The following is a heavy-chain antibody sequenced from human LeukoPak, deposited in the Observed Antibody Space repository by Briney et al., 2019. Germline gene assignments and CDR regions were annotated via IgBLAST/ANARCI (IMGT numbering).Heavy chain of an antibody. CDR3: AKGYCTGASCYVLDS. CDR1: GYDFTTNY. J-gene: IGHJ4*02. Sequence: GAPVKVSCKASGYDFTTNYIHWVRQAPGQGLEWMGTINPSVSSTTYGQRFRGRVTMTRDTSTATVYMDLGSLTSEDTAIYYCAKGYCTGASCYVLDSWGQGTLVTVSS. CDR2: INPSVSST. D-gene: IGHD2-15*01. V-gene: IGHV1-46*01.